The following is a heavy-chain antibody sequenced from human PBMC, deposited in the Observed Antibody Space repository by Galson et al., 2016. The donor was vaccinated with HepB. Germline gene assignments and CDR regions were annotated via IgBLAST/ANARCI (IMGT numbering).Heavy chain of an antibody. V-gene: IGHV3-11*06. D-gene: IGHD3-9*01. CDR2: ISRSSSYI. J-gene: IGHJ4*02. CDR1: GFTFSDYY. CDR3: AKNDILAGYSAFDY. Sequence: SLRLSCAASGFTFSDYYMSWIRQAPGKGLEWISYISRSSSYIIYADSVKGRFTISRDNSKNTVYLQMNRLRVEDTAVYYCAKNDILAGYSAFDYWGQGTLVTVSS.